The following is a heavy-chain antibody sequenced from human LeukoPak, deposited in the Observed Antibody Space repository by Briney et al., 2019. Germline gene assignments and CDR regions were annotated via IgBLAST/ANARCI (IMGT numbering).Heavy chain of an antibody. V-gene: IGHV4-39*01. J-gene: IGHJ6*02. CDR1: GGSISSSTHY. CDR3: SRRPYYYGMDV. Sequence: SETLSLTCTVSGGSISSSTHYWGWIRQPPGKGLEWIGRIYYSGTTYYNPFLKDRVAISVDTSKNQFSLRLTSVSAADTAVYFCSRRPYYYGMDVWGQGTTVTVS. CDR2: IYYSGTT.